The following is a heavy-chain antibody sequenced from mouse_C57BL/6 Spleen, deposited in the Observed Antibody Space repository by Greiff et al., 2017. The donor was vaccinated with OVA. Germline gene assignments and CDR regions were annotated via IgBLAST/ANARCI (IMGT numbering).Heavy chain of an antibody. J-gene: IGHJ1*03. CDR3: ARGSRTRWYFDV. Sequence: VQLQQSGAELVKPGASVKISCKASGYAFSSYWMNWVKQRPGQGLEWIGQIYPGDGDTNYNGKFKGKATLTADKSSSTAYMQLSSLTSEDSAVYFCARGSRTRWYFDVWGTGTTVTVSS. CDR1: GYAFSSYW. CDR2: IYPGDGDT. V-gene: IGHV1-80*01. D-gene: IGHD1-1*01.